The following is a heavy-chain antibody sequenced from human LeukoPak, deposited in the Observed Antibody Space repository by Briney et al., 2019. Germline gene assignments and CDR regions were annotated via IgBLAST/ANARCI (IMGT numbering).Heavy chain of an antibody. V-gene: IGHV3-21*04. D-gene: IGHD6-19*01. CDR2: ISSSSSYI. CDR3: AKYPYSSGPLQYFDY. Sequence: PGGSLRLSCAASGFTFSSYSMNWVRQAPGKGLEWVSSISSSSSYIYYADSVKGRFTISRDNSKNTLYLQMNSLRAEDTAVYYCAKYPYSSGPLQYFDYWGQGTLVTVSS. CDR1: GFTFSSYS. J-gene: IGHJ4*02.